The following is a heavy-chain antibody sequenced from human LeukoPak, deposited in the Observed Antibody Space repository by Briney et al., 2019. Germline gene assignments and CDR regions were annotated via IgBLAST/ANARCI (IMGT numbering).Heavy chain of an antibody. CDR2: ISGSGGST. D-gene: IGHD3-10*01. Sequence: PGGSLRLSCAASGFTFSSYAMSWVRQAPGKGLEWVSAISGSGGSTYYADSVKGRFTISRDNSKNTLYLQMNSLRAEDTAVYYCAKDLDYYGSGSDPVFDYWGQRTLVTASS. V-gene: IGHV3-23*01. CDR1: GFTFSSYA. J-gene: IGHJ4*02. CDR3: AKDLDYYGSGSDPVFDY.